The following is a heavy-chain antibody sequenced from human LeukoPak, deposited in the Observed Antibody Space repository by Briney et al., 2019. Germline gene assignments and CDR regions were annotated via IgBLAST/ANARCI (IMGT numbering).Heavy chain of an antibody. CDR3: ARGGLRQWELLALDGGWSDY. CDR2: INPNSGGT. D-gene: IGHD1-26*01. CDR1: GYTFTGYY. V-gene: IGHV1-2*02. Sequence: ASVKVSCKASGYTFTGYYMHWVRQAPGQGLEWMGWINPNSGGTNYAQKFQGRVTVTRDTSIRTAYMELSRLRSDDTAVYYCARGGLRQWELLALDGGWSDYWGQGTLVTVSS. J-gene: IGHJ4*02.